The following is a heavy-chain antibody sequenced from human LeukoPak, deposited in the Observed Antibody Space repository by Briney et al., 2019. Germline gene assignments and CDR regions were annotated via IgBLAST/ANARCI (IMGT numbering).Heavy chain of an antibody. CDR3: ARDRSIAAPYDY. CDR1: GFTFSSYL. CDR2: IKQDGSEK. J-gene: IGHJ4*02. V-gene: IGHV3-7*01. D-gene: IGHD6-6*01. Sequence: GGSLRLSCAASGFTFSSYLMSWVRQAPGKGLEWVANIKQDGSEKYYVDSVRGRFTISRDNAKNSLYLQMNSLRAEDTAVYYCARDRSIAAPYDYWGQGTLVTVSS.